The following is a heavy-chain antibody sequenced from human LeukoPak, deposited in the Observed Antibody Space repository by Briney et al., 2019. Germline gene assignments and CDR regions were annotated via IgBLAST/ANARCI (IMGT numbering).Heavy chain of an antibody. Sequence: GGSLRLSCAVSGFTFSRYSMNWVRQAPGKGLEWVSYISSSGSTIYYADSVKGRFTISRDNSKNTLYLQMNSLRAEDTAVYYCATRNSVAGHDYWGQGTLVTVSS. CDR2: ISSSGSTI. CDR1: GFTFSRYS. CDR3: ATRNSVAGHDY. D-gene: IGHD6-19*01. J-gene: IGHJ4*02. V-gene: IGHV3-48*01.